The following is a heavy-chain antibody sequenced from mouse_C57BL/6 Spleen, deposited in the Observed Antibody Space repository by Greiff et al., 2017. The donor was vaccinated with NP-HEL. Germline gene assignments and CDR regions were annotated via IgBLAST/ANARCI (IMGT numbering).Heavy chain of an antibody. CDR2: ISSGSSTI. CDR3: ARAYYGSSPYAMDY. V-gene: IGHV5-17*01. Sequence: DVLLVESGGGLVKPGGSLKLSCAASGFTFSDYGMHWVRQAPEKGLEWVAYISSGSSTIYYADTVKGRFTIARDNAKNTLVLQMTSLRSEDTAMYYCARAYYGSSPYAMDYWGQGTSVTVSS. D-gene: IGHD1-1*01. J-gene: IGHJ4*01. CDR1: GFTFSDYG.